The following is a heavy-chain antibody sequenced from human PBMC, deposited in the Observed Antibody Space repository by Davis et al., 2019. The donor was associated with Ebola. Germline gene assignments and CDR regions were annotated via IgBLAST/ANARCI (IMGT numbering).Heavy chain of an antibody. V-gene: IGHV3-23*01. CDR3: AKDLAVAGRDGRIDY. J-gene: IGHJ4*02. D-gene: IGHD6-19*01. Sequence: GESLKISCAASGFVFSSYVMSWVRRAPGKGLEWVSTLGLSGDTYYADSVKGRFTISRDNSKNTLNLQMNSLRAEDTAIYYCAKDLAVAGRDGRIDYWGQGTLVTVSS. CDR2: LGLSGDT. CDR1: GFVFSSYV.